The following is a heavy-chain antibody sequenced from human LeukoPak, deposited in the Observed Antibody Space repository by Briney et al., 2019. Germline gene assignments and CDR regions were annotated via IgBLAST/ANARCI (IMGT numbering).Heavy chain of an antibody. CDR2: INWNGGST. V-gene: IGHV3-20*01. J-gene: IGHJ4*02. Sequence: GGSLRLSCAASGFTLDDYGMSWVRQALGKGLEWVSGINWNGGSTGYADSVKGRFTISRDNAKNSLYLQMNSLRAEDTALYHCARDLTLAARPIGQSDYWGQGTLVTVSS. D-gene: IGHD6-6*01. CDR3: ARDLTLAARPIGQSDY. CDR1: GFTLDDYG.